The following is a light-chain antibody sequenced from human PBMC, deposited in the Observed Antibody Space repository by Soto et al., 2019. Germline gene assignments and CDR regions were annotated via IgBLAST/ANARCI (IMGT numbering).Light chain of an antibody. Sequence: QSALTQPASVSGSPGQSITISCSGTSSDVGRYNHVSWYQQHPGKVPKLIIYDVTNRPSGVSNRFSGSKSGNTASLTISGLQAEDEADYYCSSYRSNNNWVFGGRTKLTVL. CDR2: DVT. CDR3: SSYRSNNNWV. CDR1: SSDVGRYNH. J-gene: IGLJ3*02. V-gene: IGLV2-14*01.